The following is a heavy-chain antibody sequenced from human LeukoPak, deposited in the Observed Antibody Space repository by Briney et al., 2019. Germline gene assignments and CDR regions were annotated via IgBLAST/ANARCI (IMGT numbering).Heavy chain of an antibody. CDR2: INHSGST. J-gene: IGHJ4*02. CDR1: GGSFSGYY. V-gene: IGHV4-34*01. D-gene: IGHD2-15*01. CDR3: ARASILGYCSGGSCRYYFDY. Sequence: SETLSLTCAVYGGSFSGYYWSWIRQPPGKGLEWIGEINHSGSTNYNPSLKSRVTISVDTSKNQFSLKLSSVTAADTAMYYCARASILGYCSGGSCRYYFDYWGQGTLVTVSS.